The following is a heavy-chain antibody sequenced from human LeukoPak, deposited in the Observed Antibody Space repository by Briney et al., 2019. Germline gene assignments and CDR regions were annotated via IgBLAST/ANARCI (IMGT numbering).Heavy chain of an antibody. J-gene: IGHJ4*02. D-gene: IGHD3-10*01. CDR3: ARAMVRGVTEFDY. V-gene: IGHV3-11*05. Sequence: GRFTISRDNAKNTLYLQMNSLRAEDTAVYYCARAMVRGVTEFDYWGQGTLVTVSS.